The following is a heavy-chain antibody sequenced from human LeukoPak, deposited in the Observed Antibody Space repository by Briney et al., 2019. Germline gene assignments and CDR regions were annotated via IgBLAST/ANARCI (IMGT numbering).Heavy chain of an antibody. CDR3: ARALDNPYDY. CDR1: GFTFSSYA. D-gene: IGHD1-14*01. Sequence: PGGSLRLSCAASGFTFSSYAMHWVRQAPGKGLEWGAVTSYDGTNKYYRDSVKDRFTISRDNSKNTVYLQMNSLKAEDTAVYYCARALDNPYDYWGQGTLVSVFS. J-gene: IGHJ4*02. CDR2: TSYDGTNK. V-gene: IGHV3-30-3*01.